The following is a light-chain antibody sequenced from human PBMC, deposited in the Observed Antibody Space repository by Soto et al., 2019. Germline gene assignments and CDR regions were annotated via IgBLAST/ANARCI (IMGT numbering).Light chain of an antibody. CDR2: GAS. CDR1: QSVDSAF. V-gene: IGKV3-20*01. CDR3: QQYASSLT. Sequence: ESVLTQSPGSLSLSLGERATLSCRASQSVDSAFFAWYQQKPGQPPRLLMYGASRRATGIPDRFSGSGSGTDVTLTISKLEPADFAVYYCQQYASSLTFGQGTKVEI. J-gene: IGKJ1*01.